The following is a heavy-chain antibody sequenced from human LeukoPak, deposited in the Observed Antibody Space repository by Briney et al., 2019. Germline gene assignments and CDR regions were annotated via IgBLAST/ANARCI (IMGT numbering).Heavy chain of an antibody. CDR2: VHHSGRT. CDR1: GASICNYY. Sequence: SETLSLTCNVSGASICNYYWSWIRQATGKGLEWIGYVHHSGRTNSTPSHGSRVTMSVDTSTSQLSLNLTSVTTADTAVYFCARDLRAKYWGQGTLVFVSS. CDR3: ARDLRAKY. J-gene: IGHJ1*01. V-gene: IGHV4-59*01. D-gene: IGHD4/OR15-4a*01.